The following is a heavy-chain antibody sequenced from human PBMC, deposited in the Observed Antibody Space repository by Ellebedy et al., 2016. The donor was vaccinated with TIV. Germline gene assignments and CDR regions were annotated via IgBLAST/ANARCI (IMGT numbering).Heavy chain of an antibody. CDR2: ITWNGVNT. J-gene: IGHJ4*02. CDR3: AKDMGSSSWLDS. V-gene: IGHV3-43*01. D-gene: IGHD6-13*01. Sequence: GESLKISCVASGFNFNYNTMHWVRQAPGKGLEWVSLITWNGVNTEYADSVKGRFTISRDNNINSLYLQMNSLRSEDTAFDYCAKDMGSSSWLDSWGQGTLVTVSS. CDR1: GFNFNYNT.